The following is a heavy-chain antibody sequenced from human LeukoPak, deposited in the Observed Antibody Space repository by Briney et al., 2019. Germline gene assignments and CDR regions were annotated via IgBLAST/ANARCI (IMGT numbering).Heavy chain of an antibody. CDR1: GFTLSSYA. J-gene: IGHJ4*02. D-gene: IGHD3-3*01. Sequence: GGSLRLSCAASGFTLSSYAMSWVRQAPGKGLEWVSAISGSGGSTYYADSVKGRFTISRDNSKNTLYLQMNSLRAEDTAVYYCAAQDAFGVVIHWGQGTLVTVSS. CDR3: AAQDAFGVVIH. CDR2: ISGSGGST. V-gene: IGHV3-23*01.